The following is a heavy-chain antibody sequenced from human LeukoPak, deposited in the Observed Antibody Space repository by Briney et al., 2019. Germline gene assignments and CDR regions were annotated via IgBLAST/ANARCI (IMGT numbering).Heavy chain of an antibody. CDR1: GGTFSSYA. CDR3: VSLGYCSSTSCYGYFQH. J-gene: IGHJ1*01. CDR2: IIPIFGTA. V-gene: IGHV1-69*13. Sequence: ASVKVSCKASGGTFSSYAISWVRQAPGQGLEWMGGIIPIFGTANYAQKFQGRVTITADESTSTAYMELSSLRSEDTAVYYCVSLGYCSSTSCYGYFQHWGQGTLVTVSS. D-gene: IGHD2-2*01.